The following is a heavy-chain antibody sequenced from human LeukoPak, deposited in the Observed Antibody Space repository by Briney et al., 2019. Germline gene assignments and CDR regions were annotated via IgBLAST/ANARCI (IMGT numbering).Heavy chain of an antibody. CDR2: INPNSGGT. CDR3: ARECRRSGWLPKNWFDP. Sequence: ASVKVSCKASGYTFTGYYMHWVRQAPGQGLEWMGWINPNSGGTNYAQKFQGRVTMTRDTSISTAYMELSRLRSDDTAVYYCARECRRSGWLPKNWFDPWGQGTLVTVSS. V-gene: IGHV1-2*02. D-gene: IGHD3-22*01. CDR1: GYTFTGYY. J-gene: IGHJ5*02.